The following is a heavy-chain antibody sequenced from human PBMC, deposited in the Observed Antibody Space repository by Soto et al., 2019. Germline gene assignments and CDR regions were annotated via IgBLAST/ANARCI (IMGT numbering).Heavy chain of an antibody. CDR1: GFTFSSYG. J-gene: IGHJ6*02. D-gene: IGHD3-10*01. CDR2: IWYDGSNK. Sequence: PGGSLRLSCAASGFTFSSYGMHWVRQAPGKGLEWVAVIWYDGSNKYYADSVKGRFTISRDNSKNTLYLQMNSLRAEDTAVYYCARGIRLLWFGELLRPYYYYGMDVWGQGTTVTVSS. V-gene: IGHV3-33*01. CDR3: ARGIRLLWFGELLRPYYYYGMDV.